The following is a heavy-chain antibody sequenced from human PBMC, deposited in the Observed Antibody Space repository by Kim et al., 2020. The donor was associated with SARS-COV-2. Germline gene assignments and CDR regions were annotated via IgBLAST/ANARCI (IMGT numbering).Heavy chain of an antibody. V-gene: IGHV3-53*01. CDR3: ARDPPDY. J-gene: IGHJ4*02. Sequence: GGSTHCADSVKGRFTISRDNSKNTLFLQRNSLRAEDTAVYYCARDPPDYWGQGTLVTVSS. CDR2: GGST.